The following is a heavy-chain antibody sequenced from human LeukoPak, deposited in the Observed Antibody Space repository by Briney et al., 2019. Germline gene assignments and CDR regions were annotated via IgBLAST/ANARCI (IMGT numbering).Heavy chain of an antibody. Sequence: SQTLSLTCAVSGGSISSGGDSWSWIRQPPGKGLEWIGYIYHSGSTYYNPAVKSRLTISVDRSKNQFSLKLSSVTAADTAVYYCARGKTTAARQGLLFDYWGQGTLVTVSS. CDR3: ARGKTTAARQGLLFDY. D-gene: IGHD6-6*01. CDR1: GGSISSGGDS. V-gene: IGHV4-30-2*01. J-gene: IGHJ4*02. CDR2: IYHSGST.